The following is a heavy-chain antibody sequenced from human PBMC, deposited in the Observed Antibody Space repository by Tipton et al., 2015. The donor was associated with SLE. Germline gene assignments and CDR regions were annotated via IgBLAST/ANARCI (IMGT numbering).Heavy chain of an antibody. Sequence: LRLTCTVSGGSISSRYWSWIRQPPGKGLEWIGYMYYSGSTKYNPSLKSRVTISVDTSKNQFSLKLSSVTAADTAVYYCARSGSWHDALDIWGQGTMVTVSS. CDR2: MYYSGST. J-gene: IGHJ3*02. D-gene: IGHD6-13*01. CDR1: GGSISSRY. V-gene: IGHV4-59*11. CDR3: ARSGSWHDALDI.